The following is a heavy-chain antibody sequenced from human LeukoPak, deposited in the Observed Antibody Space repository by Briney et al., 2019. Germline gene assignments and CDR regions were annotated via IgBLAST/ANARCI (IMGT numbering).Heavy chain of an antibody. V-gene: IGHV4-61*01. CDR3: ARDRSYSGYENDYNWFDP. J-gene: IGHJ5*02. CDR1: GGSISSGSYY. D-gene: IGHD5-12*01. Sequence: SETLSLTCTVSGGSISSGSYYWSWIRQPPGKGLEWIGYIYYSGSTNYNPSLKSRVTISVDTSKTQFSLKLSSVTAADTAVYYCARDRSYSGYENDYNWFDPWGQGTLVTVSS. CDR2: IYYSGST.